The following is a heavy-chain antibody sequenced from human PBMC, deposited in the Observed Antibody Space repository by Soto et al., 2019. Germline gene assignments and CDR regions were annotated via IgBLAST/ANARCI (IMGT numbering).Heavy chain of an antibody. Sequence: GGSLRLSCAASGFTFSSYAMSWVRQAPGKGLEWVSAISGSGGSTYYADSVKGRFTISRDNSKNTLYLQMNSLRAEDTAVYYCAKGPYYYDSSGYYSWFDPWGQGTLVTVSS. D-gene: IGHD3-22*01. CDR3: AKGPYYYDSSGYYSWFDP. CDR2: ISGSGGST. V-gene: IGHV3-23*01. CDR1: GFTFSSYA. J-gene: IGHJ5*02.